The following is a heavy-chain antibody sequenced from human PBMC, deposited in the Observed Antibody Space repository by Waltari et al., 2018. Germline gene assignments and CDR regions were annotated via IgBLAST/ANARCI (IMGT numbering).Heavy chain of an antibody. J-gene: IGHJ4*02. CDR2: INPSGGST. V-gene: IGHV1-46*01. CDR3: ARGGGYGSGSLDY. Sequence: QVQLVQSGAEVKKPGASVKVSCKASGYTFTSYYMHWVRQAPGQGLEWMGIINPSGGSTSYEQKFQGVGTRTRDPSTSTVFMELSSLRSEDTAVYYCARGGGYGSGSLDYWGQGTLVTVSS. CDR1: GYTFTSYY. D-gene: IGHD3-10*01.